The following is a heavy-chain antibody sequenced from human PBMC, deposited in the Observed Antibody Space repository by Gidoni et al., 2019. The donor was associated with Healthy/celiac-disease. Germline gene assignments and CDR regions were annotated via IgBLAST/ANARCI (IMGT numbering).Heavy chain of an antibody. CDR1: GCSISSGGYY. V-gene: IGHV4-31*03. J-gene: IGHJ5*02. Sequence: QVQLQESGPGLVKPSQTLSLPCTVSGCSISSGGYYWSWIRQHPGKGLEWIGYIYDSGRTYYNPSLKSRVTISVDTSKNQFSLKLSSVTAADTAVYYCARDSISYYWFDPWGQGTLVTVSS. CDR2: IYDSGRT. D-gene: IGHD6-13*01. CDR3: ARDSISYYWFDP.